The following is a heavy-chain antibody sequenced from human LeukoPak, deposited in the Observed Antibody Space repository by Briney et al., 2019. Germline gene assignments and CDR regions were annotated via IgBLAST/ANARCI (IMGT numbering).Heavy chain of an antibody. J-gene: IGHJ5*02. D-gene: IGHD3-9*01. CDR2: IIPIFGTA. V-gene: IGHV1-69*05. Sequence: ASVKVSCKASGGTFSNYAISWVRQAPGQGLEWMGGIIPIFGTANYAQKFQGRVTMSTDTSTSTAYMELRSLTFDDTAIYYCAKDWHILTGRNCFDPWGQGTLVTVSS. CDR1: GGTFSNYA. CDR3: AKDWHILTGRNCFDP.